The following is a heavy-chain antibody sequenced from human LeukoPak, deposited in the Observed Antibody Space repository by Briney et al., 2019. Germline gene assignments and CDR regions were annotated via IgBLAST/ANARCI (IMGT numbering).Heavy chain of an antibody. D-gene: IGHD2-8*01. CDR1: GGSISSYY. V-gene: IGHV4-34*01. CDR2: INHSGST. J-gene: IGHJ3*02. CDR3: ARSMVSSIRRGAFEI. Sequence: KPSETLSLTCTVSGGSISSYYWSWIRQPPGKGLEWIGEINHSGSTNHNPSLKSRVTISADTSKKQFSLKLSSVTVADTAVYYCARSMVSSIRRGAFEIWGQGTMVTVSS.